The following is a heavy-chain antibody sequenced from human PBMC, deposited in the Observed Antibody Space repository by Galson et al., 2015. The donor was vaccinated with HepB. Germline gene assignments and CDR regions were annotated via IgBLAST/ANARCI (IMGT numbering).Heavy chain of an antibody. CDR2: ISAYNGNT. D-gene: IGHD3-10*01. V-gene: IGHV1-18*04. Sequence: SVKVSCKASGYTFNTYGISWVRQAPGQGLEWMGWISAYNGNTNYAQTLQGRVTMTTDTSSNTAYMELRSLRSDDAAVYYCARDLGWDGSGSYPGRDWFDPWGQGTLVTVST. J-gene: IGHJ5*02. CDR1: GYTFNTYG. CDR3: ARDLGWDGSGSYPGRDWFDP.